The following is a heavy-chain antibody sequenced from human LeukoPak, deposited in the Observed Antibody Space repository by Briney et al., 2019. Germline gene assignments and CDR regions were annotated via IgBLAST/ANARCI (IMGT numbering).Heavy chain of an antibody. V-gene: IGHV3-33*06. D-gene: IGHD3-22*01. Sequence: GGSLRLSCAASGFTFSSCGMHWVRQAPGKGLEWVAVIWYDGSNKYYADSVKGRFTISRDNSKNTLYLQMNSLRAEDMAVYYCAKDLYYYDSSGYFDYWGQGTLVTVSS. J-gene: IGHJ4*02. CDR2: IWYDGSNK. CDR3: AKDLYYYDSSGYFDY. CDR1: GFTFSSCG.